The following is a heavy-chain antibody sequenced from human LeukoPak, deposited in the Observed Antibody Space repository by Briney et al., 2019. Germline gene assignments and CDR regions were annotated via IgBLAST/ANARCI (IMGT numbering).Heavy chain of an antibody. D-gene: IGHD5-18*01. CDR3: ASTALYYYGMDV. J-gene: IGHJ6*02. CDR2: IYGGGST. V-gene: IGHV3-53*01. Sequence: GGSLRLSCAASGFTVSSNYMSWVRQAPGKGLEWVSVIYGGGSTYYADSVKGRFTISRDNSKNTLYLQMNSLRAEDTAVYYCASTALYYYGMDVWGQGTTVTVSS. CDR1: GFTVSSNY.